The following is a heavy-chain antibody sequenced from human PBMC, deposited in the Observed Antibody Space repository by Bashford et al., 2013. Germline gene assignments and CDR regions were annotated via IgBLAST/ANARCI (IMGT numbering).Heavy chain of an antibody. J-gene: IGHJ3*02. D-gene: IGHD3-10*01. CDR2: ISYDGSNK. Sequence: GGSLRLSCAASGFTFSSYAMHWVRQAPGKGLEWVAVISYDGSNKYYADSVKGRFTISRDNAKNSLYLQMNSLRAEDTAVYYCARDFTGSGSTYAFDIWGQGTMVTVSS. CDR1: GFTFSSYA. V-gene: IGHV3-30-3*01. CDR3: ARDFTGSGSTYAFDI.